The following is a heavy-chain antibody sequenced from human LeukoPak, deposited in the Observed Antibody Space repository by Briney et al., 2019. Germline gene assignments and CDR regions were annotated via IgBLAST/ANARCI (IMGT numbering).Heavy chain of an antibody. CDR1: GFTFSDYY. CDR2: ISGSGGST. CDR3: QKTAYEILTGYYWY. Sequence: PGGSLRLSCAASGFTFSDYYMSWARQATGKGLEWVSAISGSGGSTYYADSVKGRFTISRDNSKNTLYLQMNSLRAEDTVVFFKQKTAYEILTGYYWYWGQGTLVTVSS. D-gene: IGHD3-9*01. J-gene: IGHJ4*02. V-gene: IGHV3-23*01.